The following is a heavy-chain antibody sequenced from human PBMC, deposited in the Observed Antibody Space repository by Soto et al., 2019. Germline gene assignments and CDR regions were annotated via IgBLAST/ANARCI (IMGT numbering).Heavy chain of an antibody. CDR3: ARDLYSSSWYVRAFDM. CDR2: INPTSSTT. V-gene: IGHV1-46*03. Sequence: QVQLVQSGAEVKKPGASVKVSCKASEYTFTTYSLHWVRQAPGQGLEWMGIINPTSSTTSDAQKFQCRVTMTRDMSTSTVYMELSSLRSEDTAVYYCARDLYSSSWYVRAFDMWGQGTMVTVSS. J-gene: IGHJ3*02. CDR1: EYTFTTYS. D-gene: IGHD6-13*01.